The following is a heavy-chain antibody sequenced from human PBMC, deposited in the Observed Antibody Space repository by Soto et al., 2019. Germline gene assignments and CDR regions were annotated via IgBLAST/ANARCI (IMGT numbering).Heavy chain of an antibody. CDR1: GYSFTSYW. D-gene: IGHD2-2*01. J-gene: IGHJ5*02. Sequence: GESLKISCTGVGYSFTSYWIAWVRQMPGKGLEWMGIIYPGDSDTRYSPSFQGQVTISADKSITTVYLQWSSLKASDTAMCYCARGYCTTTICDPWFDPWGQGTLVTVSS. V-gene: IGHV5-51*01. CDR2: IYPGDSDT. CDR3: ARGYCTTTICDPWFDP.